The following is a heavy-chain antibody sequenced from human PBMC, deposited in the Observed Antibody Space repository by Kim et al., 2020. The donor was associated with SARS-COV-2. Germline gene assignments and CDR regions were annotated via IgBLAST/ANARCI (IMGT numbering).Heavy chain of an antibody. Sequence: SVKGRFTISRDNAKNTLYLQMNSLRAEDTAVYYCARGTTYYYGSGSELDYWGQGTLVTVSS. D-gene: IGHD3-10*01. CDR3: ARGTTYYYGSGSELDY. V-gene: IGHV3-74*01. J-gene: IGHJ4*02.